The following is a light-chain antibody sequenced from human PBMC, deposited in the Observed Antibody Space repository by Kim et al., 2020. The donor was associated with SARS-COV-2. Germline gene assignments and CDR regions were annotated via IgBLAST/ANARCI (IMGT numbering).Light chain of an antibody. CDR2: DVS. Sequence: GQSITISCTGTSSDVGGYNYVSWYQQHPGKAPQLVFYDVSARPSGVPHRFSGSKSGNTASLTISGLQADDEADYYCCSYTSSYTSVFGTGTKVTVL. V-gene: IGLV2-11*01. J-gene: IGLJ1*01. CDR3: CSYTSSYTSV. CDR1: SSDVGGYNY.